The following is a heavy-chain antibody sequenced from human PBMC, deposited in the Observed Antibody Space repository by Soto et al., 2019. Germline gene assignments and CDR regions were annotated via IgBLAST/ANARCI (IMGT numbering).Heavy chain of an antibody. D-gene: IGHD6-13*01. V-gene: IGHV5-10-1*01. CDR2: IDPSDSYT. CDR1: GYSFTSYW. J-gene: IGHJ5*02. Sequence: GESLKLSCKGSGYSFTSYWISWVRQMPGKGLEWMGRIDPSDSYTNYSPSFQGHVTISADKSISTAYLQWSSLKASDTAMYYCARHCFGIAAAGTGISWGQGTLVTVSS. CDR3: ARHCFGIAAAGTGIS.